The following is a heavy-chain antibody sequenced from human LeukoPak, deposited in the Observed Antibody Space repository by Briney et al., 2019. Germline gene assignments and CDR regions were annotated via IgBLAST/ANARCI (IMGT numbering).Heavy chain of an antibody. J-gene: IGHJ6*02. Sequence: PGGSLRLSCAASGFTFSSYAMSWVRQAPGKGLEWVSVIYSGGSTYYADSVKGRFTISRDNSKNTLYLQMNSLRAEDTAVYYCAKVRIAAATYYYYGMDVWGQGTTVTVSS. CDR3: AKVRIAAATYYYYGMDV. CDR2: IYSGGST. D-gene: IGHD6-13*01. V-gene: IGHV3-23*03. CDR1: GFTFSSYA.